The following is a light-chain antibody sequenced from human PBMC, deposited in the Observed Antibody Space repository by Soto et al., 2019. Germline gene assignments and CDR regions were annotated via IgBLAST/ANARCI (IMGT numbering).Light chain of an antibody. CDR3: CSYTTSNTRQIV. V-gene: IGLV2-14*03. J-gene: IGLJ1*01. CDR1: SSDVGGYNY. Sequence: QSALTQPASVSGSSGQSITISCTGTSSDVGGYNYVSWYQHHPGKAPKLMIYDVSNRPSGVSNRFSGSKSGNTASLTISGLQPEDEADYYCCSYTTSNTRQIVFGTGTKVPVL. CDR2: DVS.